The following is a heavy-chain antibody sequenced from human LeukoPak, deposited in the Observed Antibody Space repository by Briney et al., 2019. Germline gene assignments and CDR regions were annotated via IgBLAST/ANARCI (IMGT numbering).Heavy chain of an antibody. J-gene: IGHJ4*02. V-gene: IGHV3-53*01. D-gene: IGHD3-22*01. Sequence: GGSLRLSCAAPGFTVSSNFMSWVRQAPGKGLQCVSVIYSRGGTYYADSVQGRFTISRDASKNTLFLQMNSLRADDTAVYYCARKTDSSGSGDYWGQGTLVTVSS. CDR3: ARKTDSSGSGDY. CDR1: GFTVSSNF. CDR2: IYSRGGT.